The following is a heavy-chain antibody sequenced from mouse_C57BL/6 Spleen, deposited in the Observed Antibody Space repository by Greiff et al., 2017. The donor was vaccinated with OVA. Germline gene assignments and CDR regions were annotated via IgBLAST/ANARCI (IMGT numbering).Heavy chain of an antibody. Sequence: VQLKESGPGLVKPSQSLSLTCSVTGYSITSGYYWNWIRQFPGNKLEWMGYISYDGSNNYNPSLKNRISITRDTSKNQFFLKLNSVTTEDTATYYCARAGGYPHFDYWGQGTTLTVSS. D-gene: IGHD2-2*01. J-gene: IGHJ2*01. CDR2: ISYDGSN. CDR3: ARAGGYPHFDY. V-gene: IGHV3-6*01. CDR1: GYSITSGYY.